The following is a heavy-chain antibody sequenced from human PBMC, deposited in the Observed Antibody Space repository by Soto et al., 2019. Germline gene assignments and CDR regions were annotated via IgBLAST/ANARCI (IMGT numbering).Heavy chain of an antibody. CDR3: ARGSGWYLFYFDY. CDR2: INHSGST. V-gene: IGHV4-34*01. J-gene: IGHJ4*02. CDR1: GGSFSGYY. D-gene: IGHD6-19*01. Sequence: SETLSLTCAVYGGSFSGYYWSWIRQPPGKGLEWIGEINHSGSTNYNPSLKSRVTISVDTSKNQFSLKLSSVTAADTAVYYCARGSGWYLFYFDYWGQGTLVTVSS.